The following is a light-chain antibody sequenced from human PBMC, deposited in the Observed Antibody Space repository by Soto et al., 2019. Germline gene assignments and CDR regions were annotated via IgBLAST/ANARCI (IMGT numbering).Light chain of an antibody. CDR1: QXLXXTDGYXY. CDR3: XXALQTPLT. CDR2: LGS. J-gene: IGKJ4*01. Sequence: DIVMTQSPLSLPVTPGEPASIXCXXXQXLXXTDGYXYLDWYLQKPGQSPQLLIYLGSNRASGVPDRFSGSGSGTDFTLKISRVXAEXVGVYXXXXALQTPLTFGGGTKVEIK. V-gene: IGKV2-28*01.